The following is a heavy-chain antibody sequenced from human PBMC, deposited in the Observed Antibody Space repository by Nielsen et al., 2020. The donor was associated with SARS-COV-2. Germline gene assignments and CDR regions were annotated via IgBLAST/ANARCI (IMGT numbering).Heavy chain of an antibody. J-gene: IGHJ4*02. CDR1: GFTFSNCW. Sequence: GESLKISCAASGFTFSNCWMHWLRQAPGKGLEWVANINQDGSKKYYVDPVKGRFTISRDNTKNSLYLQMNSLRADDTAVYYCAGRSFESWGQGTLVTVSS. CDR2: INQDGSKK. V-gene: IGHV3-7*01. CDR3: AGRSFES.